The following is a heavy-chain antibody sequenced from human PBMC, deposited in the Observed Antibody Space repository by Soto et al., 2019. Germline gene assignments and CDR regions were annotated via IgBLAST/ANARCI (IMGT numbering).Heavy chain of an antibody. J-gene: IGHJ3*02. Sequence: PWGSLRLSCAAAGFTFSSYWMSWVRQAPGKGLEWVANIKPDGSEKWYVDSVKGRFTVSRDNAKNSLYLQMNSLRAEDTAVYYCARGDYYDSSGPFSDAFDIWGQGTMVTVSS. V-gene: IGHV3-7*04. D-gene: IGHD3-22*01. CDR2: IKPDGSEK. CDR1: GFTFSSYW. CDR3: ARGDYYDSSGPFSDAFDI.